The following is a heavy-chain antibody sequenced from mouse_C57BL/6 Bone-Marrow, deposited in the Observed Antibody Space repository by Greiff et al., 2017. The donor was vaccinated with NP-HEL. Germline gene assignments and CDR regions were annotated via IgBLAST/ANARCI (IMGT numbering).Heavy chain of an antibody. V-gene: IGHV5-6*01. J-gene: IGHJ2*01. CDR2: ISSGGSYT. D-gene: IGHD1-1*01. CDR3: ASVYYDGSFDY. Sequence: EVMLVESGGDLVKPGGSLKLSCAASGFTFSSYGMSWVRQTPDKRLEWVATISSGGSYTYYPDSVKGRVTISRDNAKNTLYLQMSSLKSEDAAMYYGASVYYDGSFDYGGQGTTLTVTS. CDR1: GFTFSSYG.